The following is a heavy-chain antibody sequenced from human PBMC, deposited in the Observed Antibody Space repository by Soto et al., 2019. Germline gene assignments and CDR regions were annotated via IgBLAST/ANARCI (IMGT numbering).Heavy chain of an antibody. CDR2: IIPIFGTA. V-gene: IGHV1-69*06. D-gene: IGHD6-13*01. CDR3: ARDIRGKAIAEAGKSIRWFDP. CDR1: GGTFSSYA. Sequence: GASVKVSCKASGGTFSSYAISWVRQAPGQGLEWMGGIIPIFGTANYAQKFQGRVTITADKSTSTAYVELSSLRSEDTAVYYCARDIRGKAIAEAGKSIRWFDPWGQGTLVTVSS. J-gene: IGHJ5*02.